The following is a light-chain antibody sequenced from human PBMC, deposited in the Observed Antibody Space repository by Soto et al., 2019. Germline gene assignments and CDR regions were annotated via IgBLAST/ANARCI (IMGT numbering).Light chain of an antibody. J-gene: IGLJ3*02. V-gene: IGLV2-11*01. CDR2: DVS. CDR3: SSYKFSTTLRV. CDR1: SSDVGAYNY. Sequence: QSALTQPRSVSGSPGQSVTISCTGTSSDVGAYNYVSWYQQHPGKAPKLMTYDVSKRPSGVPDRFSGSKSGNTASLTISGLQAEDEADYYCSSYKFSTTLRVFGGGTKVTVL.